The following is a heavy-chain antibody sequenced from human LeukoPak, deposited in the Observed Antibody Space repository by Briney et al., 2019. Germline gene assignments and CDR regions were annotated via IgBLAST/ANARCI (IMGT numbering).Heavy chain of an antibody. J-gene: IGHJ3*02. CDR1: GYTFTGYY. CDR3: ASLPIVVVPAALGDDAFDI. CDR2: INPNSGGT. Sequence: ASVKVSCKASGYTFTGYYMHWVRQAPGQGLEWMGRINPNSGGTNYAQKFQGRVTMTRDTSISTAYMELSRLRSDDTAVYYCASLPIVVVPAALGDDAFDIWGQGTMVTVSS. V-gene: IGHV1-2*06. D-gene: IGHD2-2*01.